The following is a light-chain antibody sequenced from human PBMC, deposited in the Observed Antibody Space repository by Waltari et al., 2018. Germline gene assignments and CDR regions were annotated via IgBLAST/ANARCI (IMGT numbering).Light chain of an antibody. CDR2: GAS. J-gene: IGKJ1*01. CDR3: QQYGSSPTT. Sequence: EIVLTQSPGTLSLSPGERATLSCRASQSVSSSYLAWYQQKPGQAPGLLIYGASSRATGIPDRFSGSGSGTDFTLTISRLEPEDFAVYYCQQYGSSPTTFGQGTKWKSN. CDR1: QSVSSSY. V-gene: IGKV3-20*01.